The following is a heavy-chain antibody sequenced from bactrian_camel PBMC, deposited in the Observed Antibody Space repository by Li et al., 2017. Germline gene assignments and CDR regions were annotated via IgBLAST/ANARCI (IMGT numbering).Heavy chain of an antibody. CDR1: GFTFENYA. Sequence: QLVESGGGLVQPGESLRLSCDASGFTFENYAMSWVRQAPGKGLEWVASISGGGYSLGYTDSVKGRFIISRDDATATLILQLNSLKTEDTARYYCTPGVYWGQGTQVTVS. CDR3: TPGVY. D-gene: IGHD2*01. J-gene: IGHJ4*01. CDR2: ISGGGYSL. V-gene: IGHV3S42*01.